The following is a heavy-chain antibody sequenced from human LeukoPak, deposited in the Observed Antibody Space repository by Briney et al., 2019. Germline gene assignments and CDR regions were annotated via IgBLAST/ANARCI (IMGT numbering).Heavy chain of an antibody. Sequence: ASVKVSCKASGYTFTSYGISWVRQAPGQGLEWMGWISAYNGNTNYAQKFQGRVTMTRDTSISTAYMELSRLRSDDTAVYYCARDLDSSGWFHFDYWGQGTLVTVSS. CDR3: ARDLDSSGWFHFDY. V-gene: IGHV1-18*01. D-gene: IGHD6-19*01. CDR1: GYTFTSYG. CDR2: ISAYNGNT. J-gene: IGHJ4*02.